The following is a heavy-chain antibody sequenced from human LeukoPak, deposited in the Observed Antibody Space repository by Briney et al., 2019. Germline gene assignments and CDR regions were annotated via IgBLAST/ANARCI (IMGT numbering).Heavy chain of an antibody. CDR3: ARDRGGGSGYAFDI. D-gene: IGHD3-22*01. Sequence: GGSLRLSCAASGFTFSSYSMNWVRQAPGKGLEWVSSISSSSSYIYYADSVKGRFTISGDNAKNSLYLQMNSLRAEDTAVYYCARDRGGGSGYAFDIWGQGTMVTVSS. CDR1: GFTFSSYS. CDR2: ISSSSSYI. J-gene: IGHJ3*02. V-gene: IGHV3-21*01.